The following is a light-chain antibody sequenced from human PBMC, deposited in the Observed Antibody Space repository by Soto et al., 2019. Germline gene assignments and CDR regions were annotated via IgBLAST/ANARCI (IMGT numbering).Light chain of an antibody. Sequence: EIVRTQSPATLSVSPGERATLSCRASQSVSSNLAWYQQKPGQAPRLLIYGASTRATVIPARFSGSGSGTEFTLPISSLQSEDFAVYYCQQYSNWPITFGPGTKVDIQ. CDR1: QSVSSN. V-gene: IGKV3-15*01. CDR2: GAS. J-gene: IGKJ3*01. CDR3: QQYSNWPIT.